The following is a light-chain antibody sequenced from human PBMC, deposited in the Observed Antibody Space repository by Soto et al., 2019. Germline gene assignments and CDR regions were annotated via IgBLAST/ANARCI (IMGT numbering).Light chain of an antibody. V-gene: IGKV3-20*01. CDR2: GAS. J-gene: IGKJ1*01. CDR1: QSVSSSY. CDR3: QQYGSPWT. Sequence: EIVLTQSPGTLSLSPGEGATLSCRASQSVSSSYLAWYQQRSGQAPRLLIYGASSRATGIPDRFSGSGSGTDFTLTISRLEPEDFAVYYCQQYGSPWTFGQGTKVEIK.